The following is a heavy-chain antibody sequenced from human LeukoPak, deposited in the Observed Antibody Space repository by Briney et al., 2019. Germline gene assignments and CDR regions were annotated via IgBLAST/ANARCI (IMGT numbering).Heavy chain of an antibody. J-gene: IGHJ4*02. Sequence: KTSQTLSLTCTVSGGSISSGSYYWSWIRQPPGKGLEWIAYIYYSGSTHHNPSLKSRVTISVDTSKNQFSLKLSSVTAADTAVYYCARYVWGSYPTFEDYWGQGTLVTVSS. D-gene: IGHD3-16*02. CDR3: ARYVWGSYPTFEDY. CDR2: IYYSGST. V-gene: IGHV4-61*01. CDR1: GGSISSGSYY.